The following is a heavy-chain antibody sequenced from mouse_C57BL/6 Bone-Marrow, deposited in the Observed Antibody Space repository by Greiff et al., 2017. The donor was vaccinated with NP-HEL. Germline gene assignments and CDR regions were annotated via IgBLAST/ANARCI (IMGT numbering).Heavy chain of an antibody. V-gene: IGHV1-61*01. CDR3: ARGYGSSAWFAY. D-gene: IGHD1-1*01. Sequence: QVQLPQPGAELVRPGSSVKLSCKASGYTFTSYWMDRVKQRPGQGLEWIGNIYHSASETHYNQKFKDQATLTVDKSSSTAYMQLSSLTSEDSAVYNCARGYGSSAWFAYWGQGTLVTVSA. J-gene: IGHJ3*01. CDR1: GYTFTSYW. CDR2: IYHSASET.